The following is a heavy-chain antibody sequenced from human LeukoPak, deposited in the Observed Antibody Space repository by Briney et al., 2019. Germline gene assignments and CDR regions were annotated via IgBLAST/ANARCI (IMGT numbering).Heavy chain of an antibody. V-gene: IGHV3-30*01. Sequence: PGGPLRLSCAASGFTFSTYAMRWVRQPPGKGLEWVAVLSNDRRNKYYADSVKVRITISRDNSKNTLFLQINTLRAEDTAVYYCAIEYLHYDSSGYYPDFDYWGQGTLVTVSS. CDR3: AIEYLHYDSSGYYPDFDY. J-gene: IGHJ4*02. D-gene: IGHD3-22*01. CDR2: LSNDRRNK. CDR1: GFTFSTYA.